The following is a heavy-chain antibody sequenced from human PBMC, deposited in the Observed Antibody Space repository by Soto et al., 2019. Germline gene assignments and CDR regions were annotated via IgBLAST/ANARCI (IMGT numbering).Heavy chain of an antibody. J-gene: IGHJ4*02. CDR3: ARGKETLSRNYYLDY. CDR1: VFTIGSLCYV. CDR2: IFYTGST. D-gene: IGHD3-16*01. V-gene: IGHV4-30-4*01. Sequence: SSETLSLTCSGSVFTIGSLCYVWGWIRQPPGKGLEWIGSIFYTGSTYYSPSLKSRASMSMDTSKNLFYMRLRSLTAADKAVYFCARGKETLSRNYYLDYWGQGPSVPVAS.